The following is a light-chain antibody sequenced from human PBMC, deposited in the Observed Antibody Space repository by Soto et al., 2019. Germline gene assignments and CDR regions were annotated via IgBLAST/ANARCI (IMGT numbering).Light chain of an antibody. J-gene: IGKJ4*01. Sequence: DIVLTQSPGTLSLSPGERSTLSCRASQSVSSKYLAWYQQKPGQAPRVLIYGASIRATGIPERFSGGGSGTDFTLTITRLEPEDFAVYYCQKFSSYPLNFGGGTKVDIK. CDR1: QSVSSKY. V-gene: IGKV3-20*01. CDR3: QKFSSYPLN. CDR2: GAS.